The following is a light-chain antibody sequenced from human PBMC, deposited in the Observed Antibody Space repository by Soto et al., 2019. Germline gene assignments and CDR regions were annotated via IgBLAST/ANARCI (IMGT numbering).Light chain of an antibody. CDR2: AAS. J-gene: IGKJ1*01. CDR1: QGIRSY. CDR3: QQYYSYSPT. Sequence: AVRMTQSPSSFSASTGDRVTITCRASQGIRSYLAWYQQKPGKAPKLLIYAASTLQSGVPSRFSGSGSGTDFTLTISCLQSEDFATYYCQQYYSYSPTFGQGTKVEIK. V-gene: IGKV1-8*01.